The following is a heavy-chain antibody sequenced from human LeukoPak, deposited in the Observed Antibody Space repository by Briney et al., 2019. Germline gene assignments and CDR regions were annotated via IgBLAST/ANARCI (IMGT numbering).Heavy chain of an antibody. D-gene: IGHD3-22*01. CDR1: SGSISSNTYY. V-gene: IGHV4-39*01. Sequence: SETLSLTCTVSSGSISSNTYYWGWIRQPPGKGLEWIGNIYYTGSTYYNPSLKSRVTISIDTSKNQFSLKLSSVTAADTAVFYCARALYYDSSGYLDYWGQGTLVTVSS. J-gene: IGHJ4*02. CDR2: IYYTGST. CDR3: ARALYYDSSGYLDY.